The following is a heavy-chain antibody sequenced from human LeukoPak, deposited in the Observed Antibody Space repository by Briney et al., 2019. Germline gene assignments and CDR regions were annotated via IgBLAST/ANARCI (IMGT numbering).Heavy chain of an antibody. Sequence: SETLSLTCAVYGGSFSGYYWSWIRQHPGKGLEWIGYIYYSGSTRYNPSLNSRVNITADTSKNQFSLNLISVTAADTAVYYCARGGTVVTPNFWGQGTLVTVSP. CDR2: IYYSGST. V-gene: IGHV4-31*11. D-gene: IGHD4-23*01. CDR3: ARGGTVVTPNF. J-gene: IGHJ4*02. CDR1: GGSFSGYY.